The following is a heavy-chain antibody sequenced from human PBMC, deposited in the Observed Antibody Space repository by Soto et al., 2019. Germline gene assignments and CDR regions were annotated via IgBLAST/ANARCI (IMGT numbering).Heavy chain of an antibody. CDR3: ARALVIVGSGSYSLVYYYYGMDV. Sequence: GASVKVSCKASGYTFTSYGISWVRQAPGQGLEWMGWISAYNGNTSYAQKLQGRVTMTTDTSTSTAYMELRSLRSDDTAVYYCARALVIVGSGSYSLVYYYYGMDVWGQGTTVTVSS. CDR1: GYTFTSYG. CDR2: ISAYNGNT. D-gene: IGHD3-10*02. V-gene: IGHV1-18*01. J-gene: IGHJ6*02.